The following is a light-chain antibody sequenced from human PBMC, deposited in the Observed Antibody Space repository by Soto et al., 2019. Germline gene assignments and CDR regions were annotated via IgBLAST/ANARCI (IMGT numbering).Light chain of an antibody. CDR3: QQYNNWPRT. CDR1: QNVRSN. Sequence: IVMTQSTATLSVSPGEKTTLSCRASQNVRSNLAWYQQKTGQAPRLPIYGASTRATGIPARFSGSGSGTEFTLTISSLQSEDFAVYYCQQYNNWPRTFGQGTKVEIK. V-gene: IGKV3-15*01. J-gene: IGKJ1*01. CDR2: GAS.